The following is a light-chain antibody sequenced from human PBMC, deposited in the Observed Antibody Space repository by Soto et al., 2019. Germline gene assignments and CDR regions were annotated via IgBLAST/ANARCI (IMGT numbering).Light chain of an antibody. CDR1: RALKRSF. CDR3: QQYGTLPLT. V-gene: IGKV3-20*01. CDR2: GVS. Sequence: VLKESHGTMALLSGDTATLSSSSSRALKRSFVAWYQTKTGQSPRLLSAGVSSRAAGVPDRFSGSGAGTDCTLTISRLQPEEFAVFYCQQYGTLPLTFGGGTKVDIK. J-gene: IGKJ4*01.